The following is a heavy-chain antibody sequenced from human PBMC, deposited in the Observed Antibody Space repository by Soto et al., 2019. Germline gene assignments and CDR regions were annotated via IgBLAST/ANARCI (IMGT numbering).Heavy chain of an antibody. Sequence: PGGSLRLSCAASGFTFSSYWMHWVRQTPEKGLVWVSHINGGGSKTTYADSVKGRFTISRDDSKDTLYLQMNSLRGEDTAVYYCARTHASVWKRIQLDYWGQGTQVTVSS. J-gene: IGHJ4*02. CDR3: ARTHASVWKRIQLDY. CDR2: INGGGSKT. V-gene: IGHV3-74*01. CDR1: GFTFSSYW. D-gene: IGHD6-19*01.